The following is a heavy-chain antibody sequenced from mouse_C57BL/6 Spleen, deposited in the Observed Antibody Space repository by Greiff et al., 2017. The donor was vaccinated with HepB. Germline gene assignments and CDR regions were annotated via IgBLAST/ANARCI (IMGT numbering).Heavy chain of an antibody. CDR2: IDPETGGT. V-gene: IGHV1-15*01. Sequence: QVQLQQSGAELVRPGASVTLSCKASGYTFTDYEMHWVKLTPVHGLEWIGAIDPETGGTAYNQKFKGKAILTADKSSSTAYMELRSLTSEDSAVYYCTRGNSDFDYWGQGTTLTVSS. D-gene: IGHD2-1*01. CDR3: TRGNSDFDY. J-gene: IGHJ2*01. CDR1: GYTFTDYE.